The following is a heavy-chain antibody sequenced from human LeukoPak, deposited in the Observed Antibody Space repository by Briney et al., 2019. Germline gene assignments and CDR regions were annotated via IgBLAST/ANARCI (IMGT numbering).Heavy chain of an antibody. CDR1: GGSISSGNNY. V-gene: IGHV4-30-4*08. D-gene: IGHD4-17*01. CDR3: ARGSDYGDQGWFDP. Sequence: SETLSLTCNVSGGSISSGNNYLSWIRQHPGKGLEWIGYIHYSGSTYYNPSLKSRVTISVDTSKNQFSLKLSSVTAADTAVYYCARGSDYGDQGWFDPWGQGTLVTVSS. J-gene: IGHJ5*02. CDR2: IHYSGST.